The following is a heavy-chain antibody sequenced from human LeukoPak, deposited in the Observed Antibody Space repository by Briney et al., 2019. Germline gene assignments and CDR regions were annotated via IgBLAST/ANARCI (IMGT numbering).Heavy chain of an antibody. V-gene: IGHV3-7*01. Sequence: GGSLRLSCAASGFTFSSYSMSWVRQAPGKGLEWVANIKQDGSEKYYVDSVKGRFTISRDNAKNSLYLQMNSLRAEDTAVYYCARDFSSGWTFDYWGQGTLVTVSS. CDR3: ARDFSSGWTFDY. CDR2: IKQDGSEK. CDR1: GFTFSSYS. J-gene: IGHJ4*02. D-gene: IGHD6-19*01.